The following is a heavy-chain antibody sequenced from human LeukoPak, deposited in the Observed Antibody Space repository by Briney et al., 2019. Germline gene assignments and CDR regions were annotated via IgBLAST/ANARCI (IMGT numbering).Heavy chain of an antibody. Sequence: PSETQSLTCTVSGGSISSYYWSWIRQSPGKGLEWIGYIYNSGSTNYNPSLKSRVTISIDTSKNQFSLKLSSVTAADTAVYYCARKYSSSVDVWGKGTTVTVSS. CDR2: IYNSGST. J-gene: IGHJ6*04. CDR3: ARKYSSSVDV. D-gene: IGHD6-6*01. CDR1: GGSISSYY. V-gene: IGHV4-59*01.